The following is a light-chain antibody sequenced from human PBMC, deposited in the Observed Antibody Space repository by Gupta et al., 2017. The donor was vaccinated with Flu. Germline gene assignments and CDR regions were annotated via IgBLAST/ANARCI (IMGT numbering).Light chain of an antibody. CDR1: SSDVGGYNY. CDR3: HSYAGSNNWV. J-gene: IGLJ3*02. CDR2: EVT. V-gene: IGLV2-8*01. Sequence: VTISCTGTSSDVGGYNYVSWYQQHPGKAPKLMIYEVTKRPSGVPDRFSASLTVSGLQAEDEADYCCHSYAGSNNWVFGGGTKLTVL.